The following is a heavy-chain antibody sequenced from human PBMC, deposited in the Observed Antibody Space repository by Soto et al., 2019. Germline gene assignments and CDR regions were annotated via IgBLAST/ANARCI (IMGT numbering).Heavy chain of an antibody. CDR3: ARPYDPWGGYYYYYMDV. V-gene: IGHV4-39*01. CDR2: IYYSGST. D-gene: IGHD3-16*01. CDR1: GGSISSSSYY. J-gene: IGHJ6*03. Sequence: PSETLSLTCTVSGGSISSSSYYWGWIRQPPGKGLEWIGSIYYSGSTYYNPSLKSRVTISVDTSKNQFSLKLSSVTAADTAVYYCARPYDPWGGYYYYYMDVWGKGTTVTVSS.